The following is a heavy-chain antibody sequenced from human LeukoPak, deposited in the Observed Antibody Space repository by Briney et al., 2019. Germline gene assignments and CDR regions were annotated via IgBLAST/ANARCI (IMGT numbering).Heavy chain of an antibody. CDR1: GYGFTSYW. CDR3: ARALGSSGWGWFDP. Sequence: HGESLKISCKGSGYGFTSYWIGWVRQMPGKGLEWMGIIYPGDSDTRYSPSFQGQVTISADKSNSTAYLQWSSLKASDTAMYYCARALGSSGWGWFDPWGQGTLVTVSS. V-gene: IGHV5-51*01. D-gene: IGHD6-19*01. CDR2: IYPGDSDT. J-gene: IGHJ5*02.